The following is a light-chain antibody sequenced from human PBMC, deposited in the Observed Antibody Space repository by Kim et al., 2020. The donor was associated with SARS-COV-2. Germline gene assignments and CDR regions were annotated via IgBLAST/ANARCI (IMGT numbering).Light chain of an antibody. CDR2: RNN. Sequence: TPGQRGTISCSGSSSNIGRNYVYWYQQLPGTAPKLLIYRNNQRPSGVPDRFSGSKSGTSASLAISGLRSEDEADYYCAAWDDSFWVFGGGTQLTVL. J-gene: IGLJ3*02. CDR3: AAWDDSFWV. V-gene: IGLV1-47*01. CDR1: SSNIGRNY.